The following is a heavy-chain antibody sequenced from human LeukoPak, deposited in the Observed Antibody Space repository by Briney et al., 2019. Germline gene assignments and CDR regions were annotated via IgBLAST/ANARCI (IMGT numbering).Heavy chain of an antibody. V-gene: IGHV3-7*01. Sequence: GGSLRLSCAASGFTFSNYWMTWVRQAPGKGLEWVANIKQDGSEKYYVDSVKGRFTISRDNAKNSLYLQMNSLRAEDTAVYYCARLRGVNIDYWGQGTLVTVSS. D-gene: IGHD3-10*01. CDR3: ARLRGVNIDY. J-gene: IGHJ4*02. CDR1: GFTFSNYW. CDR2: IKQDGSEK.